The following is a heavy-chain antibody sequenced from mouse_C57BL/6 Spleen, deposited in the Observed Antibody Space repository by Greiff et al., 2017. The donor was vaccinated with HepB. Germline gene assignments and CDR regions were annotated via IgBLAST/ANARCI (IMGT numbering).Heavy chain of an antibody. D-gene: IGHD2-4*01. CDR2: IRNKANGYTT. J-gene: IGHJ3*01. CDR3: ARDYDYDEAWFAY. Sequence: EVKLVESGGGLVQPGGSLSLSCAASGFTFTDYYMSWVRQPPGKALEWLGFIRNKANGYTTEYSASVKGRFTISRDTSQSILYLQMNALRAEDSATYYCARDYDYDEAWFAYWGQGTLVTVSA. CDR1: GFTFTDYY. V-gene: IGHV7-3*01.